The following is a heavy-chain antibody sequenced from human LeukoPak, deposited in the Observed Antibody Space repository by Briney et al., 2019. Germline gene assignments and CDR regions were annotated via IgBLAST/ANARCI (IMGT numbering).Heavy chain of an antibody. Sequence: SETLSLTCTVSGGSISTYYWSWIQQPPGKGLEWIAYIYYSGSTNYNPSLESRVTISVHTSNNQFSLRLSSVTAADTAVYYCARGSGFDYWGQGTLVTVSS. CDR2: IYYSGST. J-gene: IGHJ4*02. D-gene: IGHD3-10*01. CDR1: GGSISTYY. V-gene: IGHV4-59*01. CDR3: ARGSGFDY.